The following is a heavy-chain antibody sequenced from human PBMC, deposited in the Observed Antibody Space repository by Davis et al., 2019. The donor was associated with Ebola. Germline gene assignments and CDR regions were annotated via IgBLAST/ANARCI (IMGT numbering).Heavy chain of an antibody. D-gene: IGHD1-26*01. CDR3: AKQRGVGAIDYDY. J-gene: IGHJ4*02. CDR1: GFIFSNYG. CDR2: IWSNGINK. V-gene: IGHV3-33*06. Sequence: GGSLRLSCAASGFIFSNYGMHWVRQAPGKGLDWVAVIWSNGINKYYTDSVKGRFTISRDNSKNTLDLEMNSLRADDTAVYYCAKQRGVGAIDYDYWGRGTVVTVSS.